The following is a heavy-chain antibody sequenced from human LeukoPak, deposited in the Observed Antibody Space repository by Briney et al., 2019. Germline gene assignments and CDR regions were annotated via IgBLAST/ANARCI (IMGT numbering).Heavy chain of an antibody. CDR3: ARQRLTYYYDSSGYYYDY. J-gene: IGHJ4*02. CDR2: IYYSGST. V-gene: IGHV4-59*08. D-gene: IGHD3-22*01. Sequence: SETLSLTCTVSGGSISSYYWSWIRQPPGKGLEWIGYIYYSGSTNYNPSLKSRVTISVDTSKNQFSLKLSSVTAADTAVYYCARQRLTYYYDSSGYYYDYWGQGTLVTVSS. CDR1: GGSISSYY.